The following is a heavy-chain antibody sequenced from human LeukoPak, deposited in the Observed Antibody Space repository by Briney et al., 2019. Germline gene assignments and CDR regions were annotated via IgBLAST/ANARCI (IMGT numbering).Heavy chain of an antibody. CDR2: IIPIFGTV. CDR3: ATRGLSITMTRPVI. Sequence: ASVKVSCKASGGTFSSYAISWVRQAPGQGLEWMGGIIPIFGTVNYAQKFQGRVTITADESTSTAYMELSSLRSEDTAVYYCATRGLSITMTRPVIWGQGTLVTVSS. CDR1: GGTFSSYA. J-gene: IGHJ4*02. V-gene: IGHV1-69*01. D-gene: IGHD3-22*01.